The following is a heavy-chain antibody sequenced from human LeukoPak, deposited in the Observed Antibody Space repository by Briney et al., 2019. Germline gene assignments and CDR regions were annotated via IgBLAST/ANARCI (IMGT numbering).Heavy chain of an antibody. J-gene: IGHJ3*02. Sequence: PGGSLRPSCAASGFTFSSYGMHWVRQAPGKGLEWVAFIRYDGSSNYYADSVKGRFTISRDNSKNTLYLQMNSLRPEDTAVYYCASERDYGDSNAFDMWGQGTVVTVSS. CDR1: GFTFSSYG. V-gene: IGHV3-30*02. D-gene: IGHD4-17*01. CDR3: ASERDYGDSNAFDM. CDR2: IRYDGSSN.